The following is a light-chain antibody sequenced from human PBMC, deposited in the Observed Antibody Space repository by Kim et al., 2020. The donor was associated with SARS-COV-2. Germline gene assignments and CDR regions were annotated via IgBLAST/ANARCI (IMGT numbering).Light chain of an antibody. Sequence: SVPTGQTSRIVCSGQKVRNTCGGNNKERTGQSWEQVSYGDTTRLASFPERFSGFTSGNTATLTISSAQARDEADYYCQVWDSSNCVFGGGTKVTVL. CDR3: QVWDSSNCV. CDR1: KVRNTC. CDR2: GDT. V-gene: IGLV3-1*01. J-gene: IGLJ1*01.